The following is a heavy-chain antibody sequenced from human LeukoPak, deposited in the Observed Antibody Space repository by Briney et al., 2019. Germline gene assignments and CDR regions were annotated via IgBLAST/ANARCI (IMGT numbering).Heavy chain of an antibody. CDR2: INHSGST. J-gene: IGHJ4*02. Sequence: PSETLSLTCAVYGGSFSGYYWSWIRQPPGKGLEWIGEINHSGSTNYNPSLKSRVTISVDTSKNQFSLKLSSVTAADTAVYYCARPSITMVRGAPLAYWGQGTLVTVSS. CDR1: GGSFSGYY. D-gene: IGHD3-10*01. CDR3: ARPSITMVRGAPLAY. V-gene: IGHV4-34*01.